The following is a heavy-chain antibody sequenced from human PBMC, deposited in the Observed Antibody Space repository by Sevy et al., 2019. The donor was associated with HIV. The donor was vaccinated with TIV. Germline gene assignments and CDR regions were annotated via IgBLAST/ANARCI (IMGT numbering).Heavy chain of an antibody. J-gene: IGHJ4*02. D-gene: IGHD4-17*01. Sequence: GGSLRLSCTASGFTFSRYWMSWVRQAPGKGLEWVANINRDASEKYYVDSVKGRFTVFRDNAKNSVFLQMNSLRVEDTAVYYCAKDDYGNPTDYWGQGTLVTVSS. CDR2: INRDASEK. CDR3: AKDDYGNPTDY. CDR1: GFTFSRYW. V-gene: IGHV3-7*01.